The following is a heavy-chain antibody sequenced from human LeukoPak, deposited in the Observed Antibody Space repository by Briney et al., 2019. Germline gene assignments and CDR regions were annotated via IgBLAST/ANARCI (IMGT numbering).Heavy chain of an antibody. CDR2: ISSSGSTI. CDR3: ASNSGSAGPLYFDY. CDR1: GFXFSSYE. J-gene: IGHJ4*02. V-gene: IGHV3-48*03. D-gene: IGHD1-26*01. Sequence: GGSLRLSCAASGFXFSSYEMNWVRQAPGKGREWVSYISSSGSTIYYADSVKGRFTISRDNAKSSLYLQMNSLRAEDTAVYYCASNSGSAGPLYFDYWGQGALVTVSS.